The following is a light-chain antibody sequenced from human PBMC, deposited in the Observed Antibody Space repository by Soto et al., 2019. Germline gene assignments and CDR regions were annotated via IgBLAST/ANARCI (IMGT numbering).Light chain of an antibody. CDR3: SSYTGSSTDV. Sequence: QSALTQPPSVSGSPGQSVNISCTGTSSDVGSYNRVSWYQPPKGTSPKIMIYEVSDRPAGVPDLCSGSKSVNTASLTISGLHAEDEADDYCSSYTGSSTDVFGTGTKLTVL. CDR1: SSDVGSYNR. J-gene: IGLJ1*01. CDR2: EVS. V-gene: IGLV2-18*02.